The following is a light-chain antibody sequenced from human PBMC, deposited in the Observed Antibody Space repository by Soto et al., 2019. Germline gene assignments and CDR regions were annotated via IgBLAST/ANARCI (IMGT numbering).Light chain of an antibody. CDR3: QQYSSWHPLT. CDR1: QSISSSY. CDR2: STS. Sequence: EIVMTQSPGTLSVSPGERATLSCRASQSISSSYLAWYQQRPGQAPRLLIYSTSIRATGIPARFSGSGSGTEFTLTISSLQSEDFAVYYCQQYSSWHPLTFGGGTMVEIK. V-gene: IGKV3-15*01. J-gene: IGKJ4*01.